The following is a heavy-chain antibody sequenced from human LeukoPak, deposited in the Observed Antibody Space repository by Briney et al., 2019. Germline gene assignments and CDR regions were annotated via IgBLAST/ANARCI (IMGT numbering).Heavy chain of an antibody. CDR3: ARERRLLRGDAFDI. J-gene: IGHJ3*02. V-gene: IGHV4-4*07. CDR2: IYISGST. D-gene: IGHD4-23*01. Sequence: PSETLSLTCTVSGGSISGYYWTWIRQPAGKGLEWIGRIYISGSTNYNPSLESRITMSVDTSKNQFSLKLSSVTAADTAIYYCARERRLLRGDAFDIWGQGTRVTVSS. CDR1: GGSISGYY.